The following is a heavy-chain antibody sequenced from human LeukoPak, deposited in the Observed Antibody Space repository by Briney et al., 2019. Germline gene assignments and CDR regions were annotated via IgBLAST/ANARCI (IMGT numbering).Heavy chain of an antibody. CDR2: IYPGDSDT. Sequence: ECLNISCKGSGYNFTSYWIAWVRQMPGRGLEWMGIIYPGDSDTRDSPSFQGQVIISADKSISTAYLQWSSLKASDTAIYYCATYSDTFYFDCWGQGTLVTVSS. D-gene: IGHD3-16*01. CDR1: GYNFTSYW. CDR3: ATYSDTFYFDC. J-gene: IGHJ4*02. V-gene: IGHV5-51*01.